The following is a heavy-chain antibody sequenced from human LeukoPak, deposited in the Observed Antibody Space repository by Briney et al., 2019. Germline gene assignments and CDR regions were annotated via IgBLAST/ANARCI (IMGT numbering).Heavy chain of an antibody. V-gene: IGHV1-18*01. Sequence: ASVKVSCKASGYTFTSYGISWVRQAPGQGLEWMGWISAYNGNTNCAQKLQGRVTMTTDTSTSTAYMELSSLRSEDTAVYYCARASSLRSDAFDIWGQGTMVTVSS. CDR1: GYTFTSYG. CDR2: ISAYNGNT. J-gene: IGHJ3*02. D-gene: IGHD4-17*01. CDR3: ARASSLRSDAFDI.